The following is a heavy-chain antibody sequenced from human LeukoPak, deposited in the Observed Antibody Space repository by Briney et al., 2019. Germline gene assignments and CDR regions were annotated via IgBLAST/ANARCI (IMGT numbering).Heavy chain of an antibody. CDR1: GGSFSGYY. V-gene: IGHV4-34*01. Sequence: PSETLSLTCAVYGGSFSGYYWSWIRQPPGKGLEWIGEINHSGSTNYNPSLKSRVTISVDTSKNQFSLKLSSVTAADTAVYYCARGIAPAAVAKTFDYWGQGTLVTVSS. D-gene: IGHD2-2*01. CDR3: ARGIAPAAVAKTFDY. CDR2: INHSGST. J-gene: IGHJ4*02.